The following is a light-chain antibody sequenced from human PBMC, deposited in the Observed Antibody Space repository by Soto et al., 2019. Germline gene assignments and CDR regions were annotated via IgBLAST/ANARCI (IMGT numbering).Light chain of an antibody. Sequence: QSVLTQPASVSGSPGQSSTISFTATSSDVGSFNYVSWYQHHPGKAPKLMIYEVTGRPSGVSNRFSGSKSGNTASLTISGLQAEDEADYYCVSYATSTTLYVFGSGTKLTVL. CDR3: VSYATSTTLYV. V-gene: IGLV2-14*01. J-gene: IGLJ1*01. CDR2: EVT. CDR1: SSDVGSFNY.